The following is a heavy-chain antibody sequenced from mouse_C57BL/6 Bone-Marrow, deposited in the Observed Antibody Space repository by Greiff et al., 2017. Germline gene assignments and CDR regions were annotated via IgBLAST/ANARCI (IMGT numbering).Heavy chain of an antibody. V-gene: IGHV5-16*01. D-gene: IGHD2-3*01. CDR3: ARDDGNYRDY. CDR2: INYDGSST. J-gene: IGHJ2*01. CDR1: GFTFSDYY. Sequence: EVQRVESEGGLVQPGRSMKLSCTASGFTFSDYYMAWVRQVPEKGLEWVANINYDGSSTYYLDSLKSRFIISRDNAKNILYLQMSSLKSEDTATYYCARDDGNYRDYWGQGTTLTVSS.